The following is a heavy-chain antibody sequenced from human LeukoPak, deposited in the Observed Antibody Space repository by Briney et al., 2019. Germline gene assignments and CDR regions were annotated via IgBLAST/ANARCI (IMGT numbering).Heavy chain of an antibody. D-gene: IGHD3-10*01. CDR2: ISGSGGST. Sequence: GSLRLSCAASGFTFSSYAMSWVRQAPGKGLEWVSAISGSGGSTYYADPVKGRFTISRDNSKNTLYLQMNSLRAEDTAVYYCAKDLRPTMVRGVLDYWGQGTLVTVSS. CDR1: GFTFSSYA. V-gene: IGHV3-23*01. J-gene: IGHJ4*02. CDR3: AKDLRPTMVRGVLDY.